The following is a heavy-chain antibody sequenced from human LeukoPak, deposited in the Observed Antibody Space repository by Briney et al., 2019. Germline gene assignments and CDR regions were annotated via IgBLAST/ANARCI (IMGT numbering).Heavy chain of an antibody. Sequence: LSLTCTVSGGSISSGDYYWSWIRQPPGKGLEWVSVIYSGGSTYYADSVKGRFTISRDNSKNMLYLQMNSLRAEDTAVYYCARDHMYYYDSSGSRDDAFDIWGQGTMVTVSS. D-gene: IGHD3-22*01. V-gene: IGHV3-66*01. J-gene: IGHJ3*02. CDR1: GGSISSGDYY. CDR2: IYSGGST. CDR3: ARDHMYYYDSSGSRDDAFDI.